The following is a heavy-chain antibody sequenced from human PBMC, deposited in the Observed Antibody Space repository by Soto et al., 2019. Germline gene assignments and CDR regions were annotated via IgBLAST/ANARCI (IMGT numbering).Heavy chain of an antibody. Sequence: QLQLQESGPGLVKPSETLSLTCTVSGGSISSTSYFWGWIRQPPGKGLEWIGTIYYSGSTYYNPSLKSRLTLSVDTSKNQFSLNLRSVTAADTAVYYCARRATSGWYSFDSWGQGTLVSVSS. CDR2: IYYSGST. CDR1: GGSISSTSYF. CDR3: ARRATSGWYSFDS. D-gene: IGHD6-19*01. J-gene: IGHJ4*02. V-gene: IGHV4-39*01.